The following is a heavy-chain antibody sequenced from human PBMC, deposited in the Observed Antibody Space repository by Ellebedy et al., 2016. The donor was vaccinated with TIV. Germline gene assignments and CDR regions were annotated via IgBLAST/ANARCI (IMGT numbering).Heavy chain of an antibody. D-gene: IGHD3-16*02. CDR2: ISGSGTGT. V-gene: IGHV3-21*01. Sequence: GESLKISCAASGFTFSSYGMHWVRQAPGKGLEWVSAISGSGTGTYYADSVKGRFTISRDNAKNSLYLQMNSLRAEDTAVYYCARGQLRLGELSIAPFDYWGQGTLVTVSS. CDR3: ARGQLRLGELSIAPFDY. J-gene: IGHJ4*02. CDR1: GFTFSSYG.